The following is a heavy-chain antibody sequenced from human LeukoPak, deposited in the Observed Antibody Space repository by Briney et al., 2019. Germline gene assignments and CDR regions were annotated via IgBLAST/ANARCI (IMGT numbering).Heavy chain of an antibody. D-gene: IGHD6-13*01. Sequence: GGSLRLSCAASGFTFSSCAMSWVRQAPGKGLEWVSAISGSGGSTYYADSVRGRFTISRDNSKNTLYLQMNSLRAEDTAVYYCAKGPRYSSSWYSSESSAEYFQHWGQGTLVTVSS. CDR2: ISGSGGST. CDR3: AKGPRYSSSWYSSESSAEYFQH. V-gene: IGHV3-23*01. J-gene: IGHJ1*01. CDR1: GFTFSSCA.